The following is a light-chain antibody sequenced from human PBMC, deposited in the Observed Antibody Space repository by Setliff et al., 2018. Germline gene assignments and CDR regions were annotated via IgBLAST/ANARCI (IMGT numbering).Light chain of an antibody. V-gene: IGLV2-14*01. CDR3: LSYTSKSTLAL. J-gene: IGLJ2*01. CDR1: SSDVGGYNY. CDR2: EVT. Sequence: QPALTQPAAVYGSPGQSIAIPCAGTSSDVGGYNYVSWYQQHPGKAPKLMIYEVTKRPSGVSDRFSRSKSGNTTSLTISGLQTEDEAYYYCLSYTSKSTLALFAGGTKFTVL.